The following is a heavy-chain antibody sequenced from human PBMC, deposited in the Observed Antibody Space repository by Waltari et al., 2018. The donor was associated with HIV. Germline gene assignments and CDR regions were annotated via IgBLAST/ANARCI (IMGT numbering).Heavy chain of an antibody. CDR3: ARDRVDTAMVRDWYFDL. CDR2: IYYSGST. V-gene: IGHV4-59*01. J-gene: IGHJ2*01. CDR1: GGSISSYY. D-gene: IGHD5-18*01. Sequence: QVQLQESGPGLVKPSETLSLTCTVSGGSISSYYWSWIRQPPGKGLEWIGYIYYSGSTNYNPSLKSVVTISVDTSKNQFSLKLSSVTAADTAVYYCARDRVDTAMVRDWYFDLWGRGTLVTVSS.